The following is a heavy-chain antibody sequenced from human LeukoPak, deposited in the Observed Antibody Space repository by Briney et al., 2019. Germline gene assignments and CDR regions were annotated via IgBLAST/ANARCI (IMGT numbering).Heavy chain of an antibody. D-gene: IGHD6-13*01. Sequence: ASVKVSCKPSGYTFTSYGISWVRQAPGQGLEWMGWISAYNGNTNYAQKLQGRVTMNTDTSTSTAYMELRSLRSDDTAVYYCARLSRVAAAGTGFDYWGQGTLVTVSS. J-gene: IGHJ4*02. CDR3: ARLSRVAAAGTGFDY. V-gene: IGHV1-18*01. CDR1: GYTFTSYG. CDR2: ISAYNGNT.